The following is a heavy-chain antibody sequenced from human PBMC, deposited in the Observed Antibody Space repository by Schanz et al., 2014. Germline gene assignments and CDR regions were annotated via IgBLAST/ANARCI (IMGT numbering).Heavy chain of an antibody. D-gene: IGHD6-13*01. Sequence: QVQLVQSGPEAKKPGASVKVSRQASGYTLKDHAMHWVRQAPGQSLEWLGWIYPADGNTHYSPRLNGRVSISSDTAASTVYLHFSSLKSDDTAVYYCARDLIAAAESWFDPWGQGTPITVSS. CDR1: GYTLKDHA. V-gene: IGHV1-3*01. CDR3: ARDLIAAAESWFDP. CDR2: IYPADGNT. J-gene: IGHJ5*02.